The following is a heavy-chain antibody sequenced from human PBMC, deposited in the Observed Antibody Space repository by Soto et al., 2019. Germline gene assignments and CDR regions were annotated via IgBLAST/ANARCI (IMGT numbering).Heavy chain of an antibody. CDR2: IIPIFGTA. D-gene: IGHD3-22*01. CDR3: ERDGGDSSGYYPTFDY. V-gene: IGHV1-69*01. CDR1: GGTFSSYA. J-gene: IGHJ4*02. Sequence: QVQLVQSGAEVKKPGSSVKVSCKASGGTFSSYAISWVRQAPGQGLEWMGGIIPIFGTANYAQKFQGRVTMTADESTSTAYMELSSLRSEDTAGYYCERDGGDSSGYYPTFDYWGQGTLVTVSS.